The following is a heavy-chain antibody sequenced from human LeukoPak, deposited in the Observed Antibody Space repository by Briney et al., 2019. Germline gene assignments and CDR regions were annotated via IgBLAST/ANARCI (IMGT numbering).Heavy chain of an antibody. CDR2: IYYSGST. Sequence: SETLSLTCTVSGGSMSSYYWSWIRQPPGKGLEWIGYIYYSGSTNYNPSLKSRVTISVHTSKNQFSLKLSSVTAADTAVYYCARRVGRWFGERAYYYNYMDVWGIGTTVTISS. J-gene: IGHJ6*03. CDR3: ARRVGRWFGERAYYYNYMDV. CDR1: GGSMSSYY. D-gene: IGHD3-10*01. V-gene: IGHV4-59*12.